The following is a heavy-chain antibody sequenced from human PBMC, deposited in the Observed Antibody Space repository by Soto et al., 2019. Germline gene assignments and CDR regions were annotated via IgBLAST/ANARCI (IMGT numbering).Heavy chain of an antibody. D-gene: IGHD2-2*01. CDR3: ARDRGPGHIVVVPAARSYYYYGMDV. J-gene: IGHJ6*02. Sequence: GGSLRLSCAASGFTFSSYAMHWVRQAPGKGLEWVAVISYDGSNKYYADSVKGRFTISRDNSKNTLYLQMNSLRAEDTAVYYCARDRGPGHIVVVPAARSYYYYGMDVWGQGTTVTVSS. CDR1: GFTFSSYA. V-gene: IGHV3-30-3*01. CDR2: ISYDGSNK.